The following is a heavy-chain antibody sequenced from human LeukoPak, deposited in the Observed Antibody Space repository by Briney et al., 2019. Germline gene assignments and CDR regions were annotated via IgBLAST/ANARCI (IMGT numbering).Heavy chain of an antibody. CDR2: IYYSGST. V-gene: IGHV4-59*01. Sequence: SETLSLTCTVSGGSISSYYWSWIRQPPGKGLEWIGFIYYSGSTNYNPSLKSRVTMSVDTSKNRFSLKLSSVTAADTAVYYCARGPYRYGNGWYYFDYWGQGTLVTVSS. CDR1: GGSISSYY. D-gene: IGHD6-19*01. J-gene: IGHJ4*02. CDR3: ARGPYRYGNGWYYFDY.